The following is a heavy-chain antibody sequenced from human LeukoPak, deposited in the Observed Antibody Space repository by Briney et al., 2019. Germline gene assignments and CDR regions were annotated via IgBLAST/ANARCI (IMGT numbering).Heavy chain of an antibody. CDR1: GFTFSSYA. J-gene: IGHJ4*02. CDR3: ARDQVVNSYFDY. Sequence: GRSLRLSCAASGFTFSSYAMHWVRQAPGKGLEWVAVISYDGSNKYYVDSVKGRFTISRDNSKNTLYLQMNSLRAEDTAVYYCARDQVVNSYFDYWGQGTLVTVSS. CDR2: ISYDGSNK. V-gene: IGHV3-30-3*01. D-gene: IGHD4-23*01.